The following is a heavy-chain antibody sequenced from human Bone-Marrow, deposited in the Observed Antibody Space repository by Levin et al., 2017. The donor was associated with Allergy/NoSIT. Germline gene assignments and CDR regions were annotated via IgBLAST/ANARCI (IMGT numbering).Heavy chain of an antibody. CDR2: VSHSGIT. CDR3: ARGLTVFGVVLAVNDAFDN. CDR1: GGSISSGVYF. J-gene: IGHJ3*02. V-gene: IGHV4-31*03. Sequence: SCTVSGGSISSGVYFWSWIRQLPGKGLEWIGYVSHSGITFYNQSLKSRVTISGDTSKSLFSLNLSSVTAADTAVYYCARGLTVFGVVLAVNDAFDNWGQGTMVTVSS. D-gene: IGHD3-3*01.